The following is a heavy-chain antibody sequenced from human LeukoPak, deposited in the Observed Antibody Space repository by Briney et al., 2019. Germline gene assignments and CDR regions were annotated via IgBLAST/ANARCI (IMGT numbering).Heavy chain of an antibody. D-gene: IGHD6-19*01. J-gene: IGHJ4*02. V-gene: IGHV3-30-3*01. CDR3: AREDSSGWYGGYFDY. CDR2: ISYDGSNK. Sequence: GGSLRLSCAASGFTLSNYAMHWVRQAPGKGLEWVAVISYDGSNKYYADSVKGRFTISRDNSKNTLYLQMNSLRAEDTAVYYCAREDSSGWYGGYFDYWGQGTLVTVSS. CDR1: GFTLSNYA.